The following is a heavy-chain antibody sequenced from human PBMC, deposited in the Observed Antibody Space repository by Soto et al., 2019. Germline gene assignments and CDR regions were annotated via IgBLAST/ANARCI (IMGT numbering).Heavy chain of an antibody. CDR3: ARVGLYCSSTSCYTVDY. CDR1: GFTFSDHY. J-gene: IGHJ4*02. Sequence: EVQLVESGEGLVQPGGSLRLSCAASGFTFSDHYMDWVRQAPGKGLEWVGRTRNKANSYTTEYAASVKGRFTISRDDSKNSLYLQMNSLKTEDTAVYYCARVGLYCSSTSCYTVDYWGQGTLVTVSS. D-gene: IGHD2-2*02. V-gene: IGHV3-72*01. CDR2: TRNKANSYTT.